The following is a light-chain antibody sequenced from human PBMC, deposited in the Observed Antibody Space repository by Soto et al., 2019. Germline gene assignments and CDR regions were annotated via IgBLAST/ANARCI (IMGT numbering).Light chain of an antibody. CDR1: NSDIGDSNY. J-gene: IGLJ2*01. CDR3: SSYRSSGLVI. CDR2: DVS. V-gene: IGLV2-14*03. Sequence: QSVLTQPASVSGSPGQSITISCTGTNSDIGDSNYVSWYQQHPGKAPKLIIYDVSDRPSGVSNRFSGSKSDNTASLTISGLQAEDETDYYCSSYRSSGLVIFGGGTKVTVL.